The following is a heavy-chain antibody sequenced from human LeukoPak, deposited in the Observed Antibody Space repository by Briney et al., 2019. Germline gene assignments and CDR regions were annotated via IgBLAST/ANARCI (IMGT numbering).Heavy chain of an antibody. J-gene: IGHJ5*02. CDR1: GFTFSDYY. D-gene: IGHD5-12*01. Sequence: GGSLRLSCAASGFTFSDYYMSWIRQAPGKGLEGVSYISSSGSTIYYADSVKGRFTISRDNAKNSLYLQMNSLRAEDTAVYYCAREVATRLTNWFDPGGQGTLVTVSA. V-gene: IGHV3-11*04. CDR2: ISSSGSTI. CDR3: AREVATRLTNWFDP.